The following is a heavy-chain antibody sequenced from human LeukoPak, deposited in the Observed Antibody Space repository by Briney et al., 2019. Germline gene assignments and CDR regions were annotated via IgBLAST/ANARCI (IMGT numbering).Heavy chain of an antibody. V-gene: IGHV4-4*07. J-gene: IGHJ6*02. CDR3: ARDRSMVRGVITPGYYYYYGMDV. CDR2: IYTSGST. Sequence: PSETLSLTCTVSGGSISSYYWSWIRQPAGKGLEWIGRIYTSGSTNYNPSLKSRVTMSVDTSKNQFSLKLSSVTAADTAVYYCARDRSMVRGVITPGYYYYYGMDVWGQGTTVTVSS. CDR1: GGSISSYY. D-gene: IGHD3-10*01.